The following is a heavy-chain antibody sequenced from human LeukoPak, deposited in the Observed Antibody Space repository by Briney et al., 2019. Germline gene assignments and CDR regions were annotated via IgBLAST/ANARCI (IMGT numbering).Heavy chain of an antibody. Sequence: GGSLRLSCATSAFTFRSYGMHWVRQAPDKGLEWVAFIRYDGSNKYYADSVKGRFTISRDNARNSLYLQMNTLRAEDTAVYSCARGADGVSSNSRGWFDPWGQGTLVTVSS. V-gene: IGHV3-30*02. J-gene: IGHJ5*02. CDR3: ARGADGVSSNSRGWFDP. CDR1: AFTFRSYG. D-gene: IGHD2-15*01. CDR2: IRYDGSNK.